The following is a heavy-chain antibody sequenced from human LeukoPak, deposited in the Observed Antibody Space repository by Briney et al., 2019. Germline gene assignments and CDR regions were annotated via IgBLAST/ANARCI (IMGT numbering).Heavy chain of an antibody. CDR3: VRAVPAAILGAFDI. V-gene: IGHV3-11*04. D-gene: IGHD2-2*02. Sequence: GGSLRLSCAVAGFTFNDYYMSWIRQAPGKGLEWVSYINSGGSPIYSADSVKGRFTISRDDVNNSLYLQMNSLRAEDTAIYYCVRAVPAAILGAFDIWGQGTMVTVSS. J-gene: IGHJ3*02. CDR1: GFTFNDYY. CDR2: INSGGSPI.